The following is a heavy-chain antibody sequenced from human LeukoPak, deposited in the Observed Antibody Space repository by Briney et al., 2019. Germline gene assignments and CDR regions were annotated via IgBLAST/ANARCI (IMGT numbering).Heavy chain of an antibody. CDR1: GYTFTTFA. CDR2: INTNTGNP. Sequence: GASVKVSCKASGYTFTTFAMNWVRQAPGQGLEWMGWINTNTGNPTYAQGFTGRFVFSLDTSVSTAYLQISSLKADDTAVYYCARAHLWFGELGWIDPWGQGTQVTVSS. V-gene: IGHV7-4-1*02. D-gene: IGHD3-10*01. CDR3: ARAHLWFGELGWIDP. J-gene: IGHJ5*02.